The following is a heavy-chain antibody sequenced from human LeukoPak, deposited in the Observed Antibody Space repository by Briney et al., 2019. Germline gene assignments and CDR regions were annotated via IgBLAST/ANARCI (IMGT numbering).Heavy chain of an antibody. Sequence: SETLSLTCAVYGGSFSGYYWSWLRQPPGKGLEWIGEINHSGSTNYNPSLKSRVTISVDTSKNQFSLKLSSVTAADTAVYYCARNGMVFGVVIRLGYYYGMDVWGRGTTVTVSS. CDR1: GGSFSGYY. J-gene: IGHJ6*02. CDR3: ARNGMVFGVVIRLGYYYGMDV. V-gene: IGHV4-34*01. CDR2: INHSGST. D-gene: IGHD3-3*01.